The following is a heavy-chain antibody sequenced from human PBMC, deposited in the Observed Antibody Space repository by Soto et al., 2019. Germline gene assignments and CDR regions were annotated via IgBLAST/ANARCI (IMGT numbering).Heavy chain of an antibody. Sequence: VQLVESGGGLVQPGKSLRISCAASGFTFHDFAMHWVRQAPGKGLEWVSGISWNSGSMGYADSVNGRVTIPRDNAMNSLYLQMNSLRAEDTALYYCAKDKGYNWNDVAAFDIWGQGTMVTVSS. V-gene: IGHV3-9*01. CDR3: AKDKGYNWNDVAAFDI. J-gene: IGHJ3*02. CDR1: GFTFHDFA. D-gene: IGHD1-20*01. CDR2: ISWNSGSM.